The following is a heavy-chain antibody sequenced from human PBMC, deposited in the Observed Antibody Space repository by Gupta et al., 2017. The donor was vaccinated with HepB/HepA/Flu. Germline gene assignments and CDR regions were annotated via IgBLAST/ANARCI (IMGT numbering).Heavy chain of an antibody. CDR1: GFTFSSYG. Sequence: QVQLVESGGGVVQPGRSLRLSCAASGFTFSSYGLHWVRQAPGKGLEWVAVISYDGSNKYYADSVKGRFTISRDNSKNTLYLQMNSLRAEDTAVYYCAKDLYSYGYLYYYYGMDVWGQGTTVTVSS. V-gene: IGHV3-30*18. CDR2: ISYDGSNK. CDR3: AKDLYSYGYLYYYYGMDV. J-gene: IGHJ6*02. D-gene: IGHD5-18*01.